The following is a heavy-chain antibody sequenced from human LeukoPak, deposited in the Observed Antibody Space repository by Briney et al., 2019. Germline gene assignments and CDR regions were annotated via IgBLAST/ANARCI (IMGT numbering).Heavy chain of an antibody. D-gene: IGHD3-22*01. CDR2: IYPGDSDT. V-gene: IGHV5-51*01. CDR1: GYSFTSYW. Sequence: GESLQISCKGSGYSFTSYWIGWVRQMPGKGLEWMGIIYPGDSDTRYSPSFQGQVTISADKSISTAYLQWSSLKASDTAMYYCARTVYYDSSGYYSLTQYYFDYWGQGTLVTVSS. CDR3: ARTVYYDSSGYYSLTQYYFDY. J-gene: IGHJ4*02.